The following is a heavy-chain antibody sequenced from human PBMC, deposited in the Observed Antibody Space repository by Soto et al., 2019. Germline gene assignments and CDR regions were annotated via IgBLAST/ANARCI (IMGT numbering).Heavy chain of an antibody. V-gene: IGHV3-21*01. J-gene: IGHJ4*02. Sequence: GGSLRLSCAASGFTFSSYSMNWVRQAPGKGLEWVSSISSSSSYIYYADSVKGRFTISRDNAKNSLYLQMNSLRAEDTAVYYCARDQIAVAGKHGEIFDYWGQGTLVTVSS. CDR3: ARDQIAVAGKHGEIFDY. CDR1: GFTFSSYS. CDR2: ISSSSSYI. D-gene: IGHD6-19*01.